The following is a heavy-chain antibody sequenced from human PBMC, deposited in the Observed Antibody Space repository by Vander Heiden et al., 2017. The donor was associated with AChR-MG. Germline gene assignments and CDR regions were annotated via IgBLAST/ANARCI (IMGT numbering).Heavy chain of an antibody. Sequence: VQLVQSRAAVKKPGASVKLSFKSSANTLPSYYIHWVRHAPGQVLEWMGVISPNGGITRYAQKFQGRVTMTDDTSTSTVYVGLGSLRSEDTAVDYCARDRAYDGMDVWGQGTTVTVS. CDR2: ISPNGGIT. J-gene: IGHJ6*02. CDR3: ARDRAYDGMDV. CDR1: ANTLPSYY. V-gene: IGHV1-46*03.